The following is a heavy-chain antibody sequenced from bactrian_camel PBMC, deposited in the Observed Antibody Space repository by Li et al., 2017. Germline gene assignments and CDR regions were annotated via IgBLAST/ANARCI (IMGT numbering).Heavy chain of an antibody. CDR3: AARVGIWATCAATGD. V-gene: IGHV3S9*01. CDR2: IGRDGIT. Sequence: HVQLVESGGGSVQPGGSLRLSCAHSGFTDNHYCMAWSRQQPGKGREGAACIGRDGITMYGDSVKGRFTTSKDSAKNTLYLQMNSLKPDDSGMYYCAARVGIWATCAATGDWGQGTQVTVS. D-gene: IGHD7*01. J-gene: IGHJ4*01. CDR1: GFTDNHYC.